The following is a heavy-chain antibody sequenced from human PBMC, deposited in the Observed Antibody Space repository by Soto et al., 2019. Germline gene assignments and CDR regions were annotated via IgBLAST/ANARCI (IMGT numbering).Heavy chain of an antibody. CDR2: IHSSGST. CDR1: GASMNSYH. Sequence: SETLSLTCTVSGASMNSYHWSWIRQPAGKGLEWIGHIHSSGSTDYNPSLKSRVTMSVDTSKNQFSLRLMSLTAADTAVYYCARDQGVAAAGITWFDPWGQGSLVTVSS. J-gene: IGHJ5*02. CDR3: ARDQGVAAAGITWFDP. D-gene: IGHD6-13*01. V-gene: IGHV4-4*07.